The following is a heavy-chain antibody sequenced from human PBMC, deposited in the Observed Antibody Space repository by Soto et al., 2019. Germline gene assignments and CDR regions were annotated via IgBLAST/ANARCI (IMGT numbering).Heavy chain of an antibody. D-gene: IGHD6-6*01. CDR2: ISYDGSNK. Sequence: QVQLVESGGGVVQPGRSLRLSCAASGFTFSSYAMHWVRQAPGKGLEWVAVISYDGSNKYYADSVKGRFTISRDNSKNTLYLQMNSLRAEDTAVYYCAREHVRASSSRYSDGMAVWGQGTTVTVSS. J-gene: IGHJ6*02. CDR3: AREHVRASSSRYSDGMAV. V-gene: IGHV3-30-3*01. CDR1: GFTFSSYA.